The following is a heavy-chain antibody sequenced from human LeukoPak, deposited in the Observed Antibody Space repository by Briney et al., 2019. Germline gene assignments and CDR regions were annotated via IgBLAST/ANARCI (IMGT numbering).Heavy chain of an antibody. D-gene: IGHD3-9*01. CDR3: ARVPATADWLSPYYYYGMDV. V-gene: IGHV3-53*01. Sequence: GGSLRLSCAASGFTVSSNYMSWVRQAPGKWREWVSVIYRGGSTYYADSVKGRFTISRDNSKNTLYLQMNSLRAEDTAVYYCARVPATADWLSPYYYYGMDVWGKGTTVTVSS. CDR1: GFTVSSNY. J-gene: IGHJ6*04. CDR2: IYRGGST.